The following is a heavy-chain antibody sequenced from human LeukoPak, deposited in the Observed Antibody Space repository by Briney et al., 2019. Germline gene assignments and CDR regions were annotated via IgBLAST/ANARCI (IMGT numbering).Heavy chain of an antibody. CDR1: GFTLSDAC. D-gene: IGHD3-22*01. Sequence: GGSRRLSCAASGFTLSDACMSWVRQAPGKGLEWVSFIYSGGNTYYADSVKGRFTISRDNSKNTVHLQMNSLRAEDTAMYYCARRAGDYSHPYDYWGQGTLVTVSS. V-gene: IGHV3-53*01. CDR3: ARRAGDYSHPYDY. J-gene: IGHJ4*02. CDR2: IYSGGNT.